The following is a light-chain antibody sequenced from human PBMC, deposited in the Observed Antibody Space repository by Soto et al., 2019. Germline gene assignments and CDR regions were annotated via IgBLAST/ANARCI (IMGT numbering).Light chain of an antibody. CDR2: EVN. J-gene: IGLJ3*02. Sequence: QSALTQPPSASGSPGQSVTISCTGTSSDVGTHNYVSWYQQNPGKAPKLMLYEVNKRPSGVPDRISGSKSGNTASLTVSRLQAEDEANYYCSSYAGGNNWVFGGGTKVTVL. CDR1: SSDVGTHNY. CDR3: SSYAGGNNWV. V-gene: IGLV2-8*01.